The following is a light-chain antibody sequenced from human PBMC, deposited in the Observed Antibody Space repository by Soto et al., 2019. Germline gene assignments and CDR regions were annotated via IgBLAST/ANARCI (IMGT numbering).Light chain of an antibody. CDR1: NNDVGYYFL. Sequence: QSSLTQPASVSGSPGQSIAISCTGTNNDVGYYFLVSWYQHHPGRAPKLIIYEVTKRPLGISNRFSGSKSGNTASLTISGLQAEDEAHYYCCSYAGRYTPIYVVGNGTKDTV. V-gene: IGLV2-23*02. CDR2: EVT. J-gene: IGLJ1*01. CDR3: CSYAGRYTPIYV.